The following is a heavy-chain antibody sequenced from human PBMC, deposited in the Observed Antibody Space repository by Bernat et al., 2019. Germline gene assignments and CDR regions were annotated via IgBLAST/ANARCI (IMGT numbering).Heavy chain of an antibody. D-gene: IGHD6-13*01. CDR2: ISNDGRNK. Sequence: QVQLVESGGGVVQPGRSLRLSCAASGFTFSSYGMHWVRQAPGKGLEWVAVISNDGRNKYYADSVKDRLTISRDNSQNTLYLQMNSLRVEDTAVYYCAKERDSSNWYGGGFDYLGQGTLVTVSS. CDR3: AKERDSSNWYGGGFDY. J-gene: IGHJ4*02. V-gene: IGHV3-30*18. CDR1: GFTFSSYG.